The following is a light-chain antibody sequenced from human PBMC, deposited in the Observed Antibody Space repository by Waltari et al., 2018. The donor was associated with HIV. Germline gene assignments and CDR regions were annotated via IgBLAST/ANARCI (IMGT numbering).Light chain of an antibody. V-gene: IGLV2-8*01. CDR1: SSAIGGYNY. CDR2: EVN. J-gene: IGLJ1*01. CDR3: SSYAGSNNYV. Sequence: QSALTQPPSASGSPGQSVTISCTGTSSAIGGYNYVSWYQQHPGKAPKLMLYEVNERPSGVPDRFSGCKSGNTASLTVSGLQAEDEADYYCSSYAGSNNYVFGTGTKVTVL.